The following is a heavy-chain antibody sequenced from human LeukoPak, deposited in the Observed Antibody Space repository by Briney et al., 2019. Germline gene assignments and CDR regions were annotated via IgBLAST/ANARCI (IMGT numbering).Heavy chain of an antibody. J-gene: IGHJ5*02. Sequence: NPSETLSLTCTVSGGSISSGSYYWSWIRQPAWKGLEWIGRIYTSGSTNYNPSLKSRVTISVDTSKNQCSLKLSSVTAADTAVYYCARVQYYFWSCYPLGWFDPWDQGTMVTVSS. V-gene: IGHV4-61*02. CDR3: ARVQYYFWSCYPLGWFDP. CDR2: IYTSGST. CDR1: GGSISSGSYY. D-gene: IGHD3-3*01.